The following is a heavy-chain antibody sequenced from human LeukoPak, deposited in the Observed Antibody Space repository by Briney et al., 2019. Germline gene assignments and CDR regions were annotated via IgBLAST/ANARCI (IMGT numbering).Heavy chain of an antibody. CDR1: GFTFDDYA. D-gene: IGHD5-18*01. V-gene: IGHV3-20*04. J-gene: IGHJ4*02. CDR2: INWNGGST. CDR3: ARDSGTAMVQGGYDY. Sequence: PGGSLRLSCAASGFTFDDYAMSWVRQAPGKGLEWVSSINWNGGSTGYGDSVKGRYTISRDNAKNSLYLQMNSLRAEDTAVYYCARDSGTAMVQGGYDYWGQGTLVTVSS.